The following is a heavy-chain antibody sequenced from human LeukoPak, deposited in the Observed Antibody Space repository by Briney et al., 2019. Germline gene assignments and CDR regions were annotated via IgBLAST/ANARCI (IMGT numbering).Heavy chain of an antibody. Sequence: SETLFLTCTVSAYSISSGYYWGWIRQPPGKGLEWIGSIYHSGSTYYNPSLKSRVTISVDTSKNQFSLKLSSVTAADTAVYYCAREDYYYYYYMDVWGKGTTVTISS. V-gene: IGHV4-38-2*02. CDR1: AYSISSGYY. J-gene: IGHJ6*03. CDR2: IYHSGST. CDR3: AREDYYYYYYMDV.